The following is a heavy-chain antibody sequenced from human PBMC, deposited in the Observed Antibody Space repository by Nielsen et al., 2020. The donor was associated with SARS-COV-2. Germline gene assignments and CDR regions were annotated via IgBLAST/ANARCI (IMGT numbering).Heavy chain of an antibody. Sequence: KVSCKASGFSFTNYWISRVRQMPGKGLEWMGTIDPTDSHTNYSPSFQGHVAISADKSISTAYLQWSSLKASDTAMYYCARYASEYYYYYYMDVWGTGTTVTVPS. CDR2: IDPTDSHT. J-gene: IGHJ6*03. CDR1: GFSFTNYW. CDR3: ARYASEYYYYYYMDV. D-gene: IGHD2-2*01. V-gene: IGHV5-10-1*01.